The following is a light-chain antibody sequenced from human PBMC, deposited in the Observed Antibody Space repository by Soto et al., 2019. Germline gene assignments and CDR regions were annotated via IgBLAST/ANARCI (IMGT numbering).Light chain of an antibody. CDR1: QSISSW. Sequence: DIQMTQSPSTLSASVGDRVTITCRASQSISSWLAWYQQKPGKAPKLLIYKASSLESGVPSRFRGSGSGKEFTLTISSLQPDDFATYYCQQYNSYSRTFGQGTKVEIK. CDR3: QQYNSYSRT. J-gene: IGKJ1*01. V-gene: IGKV1-5*03. CDR2: KAS.